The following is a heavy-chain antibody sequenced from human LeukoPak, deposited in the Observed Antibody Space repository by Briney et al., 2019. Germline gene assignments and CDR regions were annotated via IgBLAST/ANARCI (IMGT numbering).Heavy chain of an antibody. Sequence: KPSETLSLTCTVSGGSISSYYWSWIRQPPGKGLEWIGYIYYSGSTNYNPSLKSRVTISVDTSKNQFSLKLISVTAADTAVYYCARGYVRPDYWGQGTLVTVSS. CDR2: IYYSGST. CDR3: ARGYVRPDY. D-gene: IGHD5-12*01. CDR1: GGSISSYY. V-gene: IGHV4-59*01. J-gene: IGHJ4*02.